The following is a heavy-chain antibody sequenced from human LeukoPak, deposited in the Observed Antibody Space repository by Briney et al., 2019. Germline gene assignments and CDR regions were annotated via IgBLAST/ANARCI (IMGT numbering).Heavy chain of an antibody. CDR2: IRYDGSNK. CDR1: GFTFSNYG. CDR3: AKDGPLYSSGWYVDC. V-gene: IGHV3-30*02. Sequence: PGGSLRLSCAASGFTFSNYGIHWVRQAPGKGLEWVAFIRYDGSNKYYADSVKGRFTISRDNSKNTLYLQMNSLRAEDTAVYYCAKDGPLYSSGWYVDCWGQGTLVTVSS. J-gene: IGHJ4*02. D-gene: IGHD6-19*01.